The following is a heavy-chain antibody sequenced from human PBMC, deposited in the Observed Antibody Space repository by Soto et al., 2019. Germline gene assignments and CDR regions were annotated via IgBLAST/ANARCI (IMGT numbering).Heavy chain of an antibody. CDR2: IISIFGTA. J-gene: IGHJ4*01. D-gene: IGHD3-9*01. CDR1: GGNFSSYA. V-gene: IGHV1-69*13. CDR3: SRSYGDDIFTCYQYYFDY. Sequence: GASVKVSCKATGGNFSSYAISWVRQAHGQGLEWMGGIISIFGTANYAQKFQGRDTINEEESTSRAYMELSSLRSEDKAVYYCSRSYGDDIFTCYQYYFDYWCHVTLVAFSS.